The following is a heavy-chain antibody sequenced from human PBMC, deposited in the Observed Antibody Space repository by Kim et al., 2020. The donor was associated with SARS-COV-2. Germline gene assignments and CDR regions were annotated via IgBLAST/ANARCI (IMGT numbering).Heavy chain of an antibody. J-gene: IGHJ4*02. V-gene: IGHV4-30-4*01. CDR3: ARDRPTNDDDSSGSLDF. CDR2: IFHNDST. D-gene: IGHD3-22*01. CDR1: SDSISNGDYY. Sequence: SETLSLTCTVSSDSISNGDYYWTWVRQPPGKGLEWIGYIFHNDSTHYNPSFKNRTTMSIDTSNKQFSLTVTSVTAADTAVYFCARDRPTNDDDSSGSLDFWGRGILVTVSS.